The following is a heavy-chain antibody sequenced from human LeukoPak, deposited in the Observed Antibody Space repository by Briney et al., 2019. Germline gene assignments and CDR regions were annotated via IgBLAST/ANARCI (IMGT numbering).Heavy chain of an antibody. CDR3: ARVRRLGSYRGGFDY. CDR1: GLTFRDRG. D-gene: IGHD1-26*01. Sequence: GRSLRLSCAASGLTFRDRGMHWVRQAPGKGLEWVAHIWYDGTNKFYADSVSGRFSISRDSSTLYLQMNNLRVEDTAVYYCARVRRLGSYRGGFDYWGQGTLVTVSS. CDR2: IWYDGTNK. V-gene: IGHV3-33*01. J-gene: IGHJ4*02.